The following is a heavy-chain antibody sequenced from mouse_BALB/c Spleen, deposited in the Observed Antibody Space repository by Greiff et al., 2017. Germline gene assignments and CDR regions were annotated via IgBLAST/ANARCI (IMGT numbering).Heavy chain of an antibody. D-gene: IGHD2-3*01. Sequence: QVQLQQPGAELVRPGASVKLSCKASGYTFTSYWMNWVKQRPGRGLEWIGRIDPSDSATHYNQKFKDKATLTVDKSSSTAYIQLSSLTSEDSAVYYCAVYDGYYDAMDYWGQGTSVTVSS. CDR3: AVYDGYYDAMDY. CDR2: IDPSDSAT. CDR1: GYTFTSYW. J-gene: IGHJ4*01. V-gene: IGHV1-61*01.